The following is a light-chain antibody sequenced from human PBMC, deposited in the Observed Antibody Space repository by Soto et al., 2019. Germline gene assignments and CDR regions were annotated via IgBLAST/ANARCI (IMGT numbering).Light chain of an antibody. CDR1: QTILYSSNNKNY. J-gene: IGKJ4*01. CDR2: WAS. CDR3: XXYXSTPVT. V-gene: IGKV4-1*01. Sequence: DIVMTQSPDSLAVSLGERATINCKSSQTILYSSNNKNYLTWYQQKPGQPPKPLIYWASTRESGVPDRFSGSGSGTDFTLTXXSLQAEDVXXXXXXXYXSTPVTFGGGTKVEIK.